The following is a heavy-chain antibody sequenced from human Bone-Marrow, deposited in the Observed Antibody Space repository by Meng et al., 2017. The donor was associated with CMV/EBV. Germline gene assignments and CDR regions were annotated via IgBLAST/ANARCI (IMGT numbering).Heavy chain of an antibody. Sequence: KVSCKASGYTFTGYYMHWVRQAPGQGLEWMGWINPNSGGTNYAQKFQGRVTMTRDTSISTAYMELSRLGSDDTAVYYCARDGWEQLVRKDLYYYYYGMDVWGQGTTVTVSS. CDR1: GYTFTGYY. CDR3: ARDGWEQLVRKDLYYYYYGMDV. D-gene: IGHD6-6*01. J-gene: IGHJ6*02. V-gene: IGHV1-2*02. CDR2: INPNSGGT.